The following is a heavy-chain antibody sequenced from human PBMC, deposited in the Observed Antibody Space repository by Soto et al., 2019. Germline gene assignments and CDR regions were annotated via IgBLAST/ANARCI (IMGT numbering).Heavy chain of an antibody. CDR3: AKDQGMTTVTTFCDY. D-gene: IGHD4-17*01. Sequence: GGSLRLSCAASGFTFSSYAMNWVRQAPGKGLEWVSAISGSAVSTNYADSVKGRFTISRDNSKNTLYLQMNSLRAEDTAVYYCAKDQGMTTVTTFCDYWGQGTLVTVSS. J-gene: IGHJ4*02. CDR1: GFTFSSYA. CDR2: ISGSAVST. V-gene: IGHV3-23*01.